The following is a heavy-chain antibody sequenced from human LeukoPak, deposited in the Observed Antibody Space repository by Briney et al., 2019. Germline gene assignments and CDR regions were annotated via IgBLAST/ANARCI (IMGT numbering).Heavy chain of an antibody. V-gene: IGHV1-2*02. CDR1: GYTFTGYY. J-gene: IGHJ4*02. CDR2: INPNSGGT. Sequence: GASVKVSCKASGYTFTGYYMHWVRQAPGQGLEWMGWINPNSGGTNYAQKFQGRVTMTRDTSISTAYMELSRLRSDDTAVYYCARARRRGGYNSGSDGGFDYWGQGTLVTVSS. CDR3: ARARRRGGYNSGSDGGFDY. D-gene: IGHD6-19*01.